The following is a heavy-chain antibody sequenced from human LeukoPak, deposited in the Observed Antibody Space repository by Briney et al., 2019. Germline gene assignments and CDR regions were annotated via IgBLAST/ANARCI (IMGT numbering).Heavy chain of an antibody. D-gene: IGHD3/OR15-3a*01. Sequence: GRSLRLSCVGSKNSFTNHAMHWVRQAPGKGLEWVALISSDGREKYVVDSVKGRFTVSRDDPRNTLFLQMDSLRTEDTARYYCVRGLFNDHWTGYPRSGYYYYGLDVWGQGTTV. CDR2: ISSDGREK. V-gene: IGHV3-30*04. J-gene: IGHJ6*02. CDR1: KNSFTNHA. CDR3: VRGLFNDHWTGYPRSGYYYYGLDV.